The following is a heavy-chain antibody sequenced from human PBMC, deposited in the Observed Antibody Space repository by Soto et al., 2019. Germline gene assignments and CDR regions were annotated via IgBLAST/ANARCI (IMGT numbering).Heavy chain of an antibody. J-gene: IGHJ6*02. CDR1: GFSFDDYA. CDR2: ISWNSGSI. V-gene: IGHV3-9*01. CDR3: ANERSGTDYYYGTDV. D-gene: IGHD1-7*01. Sequence: EVQLVESGGGLVQPGRSLRLSCAASGFSFDDYAMHWVRQAPGKGLEWVSTISWNSGSIGYADTVKGRFTISRDNAKNSLYLQMNSRRAEDTALYSCANERSGTDYYYGTDVWGQAAKVTVSS.